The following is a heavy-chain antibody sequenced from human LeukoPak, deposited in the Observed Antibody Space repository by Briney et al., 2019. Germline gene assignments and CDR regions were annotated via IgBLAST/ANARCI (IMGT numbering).Heavy chain of an antibody. V-gene: IGHV3-30*04. CDR2: ISYDGSNK. J-gene: IGHJ4*02. Sequence: RPGGSLRLSCAASGFTFSSYAMHWVPQAPGKGLEWVAVISYDGSNKYYADSVKGRFTISRDNSKNTLYLQMNSLRAEDTAVYYCARDKTGYSSSWTFDYWGQGTLVTVSS. CDR1: GFTFSSYA. D-gene: IGHD6-13*01. CDR3: ARDKTGYSSSWTFDY.